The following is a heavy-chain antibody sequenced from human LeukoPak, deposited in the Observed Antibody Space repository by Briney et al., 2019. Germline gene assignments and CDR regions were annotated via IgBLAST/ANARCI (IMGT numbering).Heavy chain of an antibody. V-gene: IGHV3-23*01. CDR2: ISGSGGYT. CDR3: AKDGDVDTAIVLYFDY. CDR1: GFTFSNYA. Sequence: GGSLRLSCAASGFTFSNYAMSWVRQAPGKGLEWVSAISGSGGYTYYADSVKGRLTISRDNSKNTLNLQMNSLRAEDTAIYYCAKDGDVDTAIVLYFDYWGQGTLATVSS. J-gene: IGHJ4*02. D-gene: IGHD5-18*01.